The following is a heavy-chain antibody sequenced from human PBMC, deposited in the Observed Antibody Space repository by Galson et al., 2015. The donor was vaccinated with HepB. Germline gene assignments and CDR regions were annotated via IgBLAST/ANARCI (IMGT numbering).Heavy chain of an antibody. Sequence: SVKVSCKASGYTFTSYGISWVRQAPGQGLEWMGWISAYNGNTNYAQKLQGRVTMTTDTSTSTAYMELRSLRSDDTAVYYCAKDKGSMVRGVKRYYGMDVWGQGTTVTVSS. CDR2: ISAYNGNT. V-gene: IGHV1-18*04. J-gene: IGHJ6*02. CDR1: GYTFTSYG. CDR3: AKDKGSMVRGVKRYYGMDV. D-gene: IGHD3-10*01.